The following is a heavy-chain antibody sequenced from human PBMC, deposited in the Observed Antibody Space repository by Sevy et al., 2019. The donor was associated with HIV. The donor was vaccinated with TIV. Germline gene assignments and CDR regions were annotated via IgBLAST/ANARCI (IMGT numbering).Heavy chain of an antibody. J-gene: IGHJ3*01. CDR2: TWYASKWYN. Sequence: SQTLSLTCAISGDSVSRTDAAWNWIRQSPSRGLEWLGRTWYASKWYNDYAISVKSRLTINPDTTRNQVSLHLSSVTPEDTTVYYCARQKNSGFDVWGQGTVVTVSS. CDR3: ARQKNSGFDV. V-gene: IGHV6-1*01. D-gene: IGHD6-19*01. CDR1: GDSVSRTDAA.